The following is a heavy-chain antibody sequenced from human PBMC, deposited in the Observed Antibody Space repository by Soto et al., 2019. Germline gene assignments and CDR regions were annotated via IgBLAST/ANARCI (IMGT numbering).Heavy chain of an antibody. D-gene: IGHD3-10*01. CDR3: ASAALLLQRVII. CDR1: GGSISSSSYY. J-gene: IGHJ4*02. Sequence: SETLSLTCTVSGGSISSSSYYWGWIRQPPGKGLEWIGSIYYSGSTYYNPSLKSRVTISVDTSKSQFSLKLSSVTAADTAVYYCASAALLLQRVIIWGQRTPVTVS. CDR2: IYYSGST. V-gene: IGHV4-39*01.